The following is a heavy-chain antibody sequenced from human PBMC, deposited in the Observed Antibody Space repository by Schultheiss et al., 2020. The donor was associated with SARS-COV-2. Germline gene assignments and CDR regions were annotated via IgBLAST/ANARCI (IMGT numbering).Heavy chain of an antibody. CDR1: GFTFSSYW. V-gene: IGHV3-74*01. D-gene: IGHD1-14*01. Sequence: GESLKISCAASGFTFSSYWMHWVRQAPGKGLVWVSRINSDGSSTSYADSVKGRFTISRDNAKNSLYLQMNSLRAEDTAVYYCARRTMLAFDYWGQGTLVTVSS. CDR3: ARRTMLAFDY. J-gene: IGHJ4*02. CDR2: INSDGSST.